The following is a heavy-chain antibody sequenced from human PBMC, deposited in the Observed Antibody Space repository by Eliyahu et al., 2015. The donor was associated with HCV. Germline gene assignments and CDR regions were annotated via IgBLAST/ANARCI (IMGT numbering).Heavy chain of an antibody. CDR2: INHSGST. J-gene: IGHJ3*02. D-gene: IGHD2-15*01. Sequence: IREINHSGSTNYNPSLKSRVTISVDTSKNQFSLNLSSVTAADTAVYYCARVSLYCSCGSCYSHDAFDIWGQGTMVTVSS. V-gene: IGHV4-34*01. CDR3: ARVSLYCSCGSCYSHDAFDI.